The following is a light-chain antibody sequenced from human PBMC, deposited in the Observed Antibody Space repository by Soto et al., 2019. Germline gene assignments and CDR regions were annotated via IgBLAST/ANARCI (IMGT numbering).Light chain of an antibody. Sequence: EIVLTQSPGTLSLSPGERATLSCRASQSVSSRYLAWYQQNPGQAPRLLIYNTSSRATGIPDRFSGSGSGTDFTLTISRLEPEDFAVYYCQQYGSSPHMYTFGQGTKLEIK. J-gene: IGKJ2*01. CDR1: QSVSSRY. CDR2: NTS. V-gene: IGKV3-20*01. CDR3: QQYGSSPHMYT.